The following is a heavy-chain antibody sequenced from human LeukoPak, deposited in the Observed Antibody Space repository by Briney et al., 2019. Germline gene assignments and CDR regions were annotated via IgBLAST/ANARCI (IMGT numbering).Heavy chain of an antibody. Sequence: ASVKVSCKASGYTFTSYYMHWVRQAPGKGLEWMGGFDPEDGETIYAQKFQGRVTMTEDTSTDTAYMELSSLRSEDTAVYYCATDPLYCSSTSCPDYWGQGTLVTVSS. CDR1: GYTFTSYY. V-gene: IGHV1-24*01. J-gene: IGHJ4*02. CDR3: ATDPLYCSSTSCPDY. D-gene: IGHD2-2*01. CDR2: FDPEDGET.